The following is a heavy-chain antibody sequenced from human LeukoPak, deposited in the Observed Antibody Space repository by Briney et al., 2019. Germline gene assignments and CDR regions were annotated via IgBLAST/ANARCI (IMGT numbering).Heavy chain of an antibody. J-gene: IGHJ6*04. CDR2: ISAYNGNT. CDR1: GYTFISYG. Sequence: ASVKVSCKASGYTFISYGISWVRQAPGQGLEWMGWISAYNGNTNYAQKVQGRVTMTTDTSTSTAYMEMRSLRSDDTAVYYCVREGHSGYGGYYYYGMDVWGKGTTVTVSS. D-gene: IGHD5-12*01. CDR3: VREGHSGYGGYYYYGMDV. V-gene: IGHV1-18*04.